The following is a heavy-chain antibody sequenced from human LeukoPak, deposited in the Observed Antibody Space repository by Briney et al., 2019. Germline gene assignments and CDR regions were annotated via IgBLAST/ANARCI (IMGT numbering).Heavy chain of an antibody. CDR1: GGTFSSYA. Sequence: SVKVSCKASGGTFSSYATSWVRQAPGQGLEWMGRIIPILGIANYAQKFQGRDTITADKATSTAYMELSSLSSEDTAVYYCARSPNPTSSNLGGWFDPWGQGTLVTISS. CDR3: ARSPNPTSSNLGGWFDP. V-gene: IGHV1-69*04. CDR2: IIPILGIA. J-gene: IGHJ5*02. D-gene: IGHD2-2*01.